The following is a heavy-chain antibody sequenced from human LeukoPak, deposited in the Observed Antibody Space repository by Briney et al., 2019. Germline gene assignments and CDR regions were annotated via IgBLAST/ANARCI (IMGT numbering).Heavy chain of an antibody. Sequence: SETLSLTCTVSGDSISSSYWSWIRQPPGKGLEWIGYIHNSGGPNYNPSLKSRVSMSIDTSKNQFSLKLSSVTAADTAVYYCARHPAYYDFWSGYYGGYYYYMDVWGKGTTVTVSS. J-gene: IGHJ6*03. V-gene: IGHV4-59*08. CDR3: ARHPAYYDFWSGYYGGYYYYMDV. CDR1: GDSISSSY. CDR2: IHNSGGP. D-gene: IGHD3-3*01.